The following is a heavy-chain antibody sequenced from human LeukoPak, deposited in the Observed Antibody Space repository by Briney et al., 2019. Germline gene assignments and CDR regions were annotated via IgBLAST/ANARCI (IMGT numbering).Heavy chain of an antibody. J-gene: IGHJ4*02. D-gene: IGHD6-19*01. V-gene: IGHV3-23*01. CDR2: ISGSGGST. Sequence: GGSPRLSCAASGFTFSSYAMSWVRQAPGKGLEWVSTISGSGGSTYYADSVKGRFTISRDNSKNTLYLQMNSLRAEDTVVYYCAKAYSSGWYYFDYWGQGTLVTVSS. CDR1: GFTFSSYA. CDR3: AKAYSSGWYYFDY.